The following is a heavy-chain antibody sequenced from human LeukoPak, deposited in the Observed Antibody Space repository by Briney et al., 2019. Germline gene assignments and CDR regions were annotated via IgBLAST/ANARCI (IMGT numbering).Heavy chain of an antibody. Sequence: GGSLRLSCAASGFTFSHAWMSWVRQAPGKGLEWVGRIKSKTDGGTTDYAAPVKGRFTISRDDSKNTLYLQMNSLKAEDTAVYYCTVVNYGSGSYPLGYWGQGTLVTVSS. CDR2: IKSKTDGGTT. CDR3: TVVNYGSGSYPLGY. CDR1: GFTFSHAW. D-gene: IGHD3-10*01. J-gene: IGHJ4*02. V-gene: IGHV3-15*01.